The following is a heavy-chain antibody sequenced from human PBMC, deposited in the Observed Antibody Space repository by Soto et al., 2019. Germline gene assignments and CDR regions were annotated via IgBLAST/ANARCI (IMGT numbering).Heavy chain of an antibody. J-gene: IGHJ6*02. V-gene: IGHV4-30-4*01. Sequence: SQTLSLTCTVSGGSISSDDYSWCWIRKPPGKGMEWIGYIYYSGSTYYNLSLKTRLSISVDRSKSQFSLKLTSVTAAETCVYYGARVPVRCSSAIGPPHSSCGFDFWGQGTTVTVSS. CDR2: IYYSGST. CDR1: GGSISSDDYS. CDR3: ARVPVRCSSAIGPPHSSCGFDF. D-gene: IGHD2-2*01.